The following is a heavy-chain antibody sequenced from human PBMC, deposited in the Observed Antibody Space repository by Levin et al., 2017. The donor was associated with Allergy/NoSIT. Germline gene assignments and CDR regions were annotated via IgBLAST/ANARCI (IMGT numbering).Heavy chain of an antibody. J-gene: IGHJ6*02. D-gene: IGHD3-10*01. CDR1: GGSFSGYY. V-gene: IGHV4-34*01. CDR2: INHSGST. CDR3: AREHGSYYYYYGMDV. Sequence: SETLSLTCAVYGGSFSGYYWSWIRQPPGKGLEWIGEINHSGSTNYNPSLKSRVTISVDTSKNQFSLKLSSVTAADTAVYYCAREHGSYYYYYGMDVWGQGTTVTVSS.